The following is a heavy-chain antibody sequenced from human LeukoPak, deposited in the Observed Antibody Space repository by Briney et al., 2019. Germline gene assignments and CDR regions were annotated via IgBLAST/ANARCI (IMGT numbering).Heavy chain of an antibody. Sequence: ASVKVSCKASGYTFTCYYMHWVRQAPGQGLEWMGWINPNSDGTNYAQKFHGRVTMTRDTSISTAYMELSRLRSDGTAVYYCAILGASYYYYYYGMDVWGQGTTVTVSS. CDR2: INPNSDGT. CDR1: GYTFTCYY. D-gene: IGHD1-26*01. J-gene: IGHJ6*02. CDR3: AILGASYYYYYYGMDV. V-gene: IGHV1-2*02.